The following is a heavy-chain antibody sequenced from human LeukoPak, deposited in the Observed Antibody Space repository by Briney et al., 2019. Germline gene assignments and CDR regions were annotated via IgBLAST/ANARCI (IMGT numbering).Heavy chain of an antibody. CDR2: ISSSSSYI. D-gene: IGHD2-15*01. J-gene: IGHJ4*02. CDR1: GFTFSSYS. V-gene: IGHV3-21*01. Sequence: GGSLRLSCAASGFTFSSYSTNWVRQAPGKGLEWVSSISSSSSYIYYADSVKGRFTISRDSAKNSLYLQMNSLRAEDTAVYYCAGCSGGSCYLDYWGQGTLVTVSS. CDR3: AGCSGGSCYLDY.